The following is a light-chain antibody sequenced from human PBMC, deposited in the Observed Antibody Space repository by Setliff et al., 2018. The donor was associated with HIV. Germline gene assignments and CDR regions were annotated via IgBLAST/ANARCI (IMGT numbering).Light chain of an antibody. Sequence: QSVLTQPPSASGTPGQGVTIFCSGSSSNIGSYTVNWYQHLPGTAPKVLIYNNNRRPSGVPDRFSGSKSGTSASLAISGLQSGDEGDYYCEAWDDSLSGLVVGTGTKV. CDR1: SSNIGSYT. CDR2: NNN. V-gene: IGLV1-44*01. J-gene: IGLJ1*01. CDR3: EAWDDSLSGLV.